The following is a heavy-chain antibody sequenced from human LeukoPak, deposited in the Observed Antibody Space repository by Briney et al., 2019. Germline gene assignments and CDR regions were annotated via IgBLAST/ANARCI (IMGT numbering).Heavy chain of an antibody. CDR2: IKPNRGGT. Sequence: GASVKLSCKASGYTFTGYYMHWVRQAPGQGREWMGWIKPNRGGTSYAQKFQGRVTMTRETSISTAYMELSNLRSDDTAVYYCARVGWLDRNDGFIIWGQGTMVTASS. V-gene: IGHV1-2*02. CDR1: GYTFTGYY. D-gene: IGHD6-19*01. J-gene: IGHJ3*02. CDR3: ARVGWLDRNDGFII.